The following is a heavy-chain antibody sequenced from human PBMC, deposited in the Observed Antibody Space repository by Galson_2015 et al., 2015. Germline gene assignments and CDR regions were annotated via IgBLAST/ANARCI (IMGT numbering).Heavy chain of an antibody. CDR2: IGTAGDT. J-gene: IGHJ2*01. D-gene: IGHD3/OR15-3a*01. V-gene: IGHV3-13*04. CDR1: GFTFSSYD. Sequence: SLRLSCAASGFTFSSYDMHWVRQATGKGLEWVSAIGTAGDTYYPGSVKGRFTISRENAKNSLYLQMNSLRAGDTAVYYCARGGPNYDFWTDWYFDLWAVAPWSLSPQ. CDR3: ARGGPNYDFWTDWYFDL.